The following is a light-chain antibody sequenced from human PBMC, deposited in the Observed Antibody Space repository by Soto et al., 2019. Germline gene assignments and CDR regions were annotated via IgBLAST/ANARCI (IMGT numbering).Light chain of an antibody. V-gene: IGKV3-15*01. CDR3: QQYYNWPPIT. CDR1: QSVGIVY. CDR2: GXX. Sequence: EIVLTQSPGALSVSPGERATLSCRASQSVGIVYLALYQQKPGXXXRXXXYGXXXRXPGXXARFSGHVSETEFTLPISSLQSEDFAIYYCQQYYNWPPITFGQGTRLEIK. J-gene: IGKJ5*01.